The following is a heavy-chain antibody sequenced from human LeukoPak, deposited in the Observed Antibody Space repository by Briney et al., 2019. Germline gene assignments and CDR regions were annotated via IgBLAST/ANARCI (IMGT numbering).Heavy chain of an antibody. CDR1: GGSFSGYY. J-gene: IGHJ4*02. V-gene: IGHV4-34*01. D-gene: IGHD3-16*01. CDR3: ARGGGGRYFDY. Sequence: PSETLSLTCAVYGGSFSGYYWSWIRQPPGKRLEWIGEINHSGSTNYNPSLKSRVTISVDTSKNQFSLKLSSVTAADTAVYYCARGGGGRYFDYWGQGTLVTVSS. CDR2: INHSGST.